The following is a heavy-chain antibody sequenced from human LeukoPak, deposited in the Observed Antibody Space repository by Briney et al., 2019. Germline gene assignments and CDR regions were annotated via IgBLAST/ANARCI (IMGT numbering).Heavy chain of an antibody. CDR3: AKDHRDYGDYEDLCYFDY. CDR1: DASINSGNYY. D-gene: IGHD4-17*01. V-gene: IGHV4-61*02. J-gene: IGHJ4*02. CDR2: VYAGGTT. Sequence: PSETLSLTCTVSDASINSGNYYWTWIRQPAGKGLEWIGRVYAGGTTNYNPSLKSRVTISIDTSKSQFSLKLTSVTAADTAVYYCAKDHRDYGDYEDLCYFDYWGQGTLVTVSS.